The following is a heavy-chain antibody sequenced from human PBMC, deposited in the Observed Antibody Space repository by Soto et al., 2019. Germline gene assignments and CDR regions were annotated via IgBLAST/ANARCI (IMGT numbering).Heavy chain of an antibody. V-gene: IGHV3-23*01. CDR3: VKDAYSGYGNFDY. CDR2: LSDSGGST. CDR1: GFTFSSYA. Sequence: EVQLLESGGGLVQPGGSLRLSCAASGFTFSSYAMTWVRQAPGKGLKWVSSLSDSGGSTYYADSVKGRFTISRDNSKNTLYLQMNSLRAEDPALYYCVKDAYSGYGNFDYWGQGTLVTVSS. D-gene: IGHD5-12*01. J-gene: IGHJ4*02.